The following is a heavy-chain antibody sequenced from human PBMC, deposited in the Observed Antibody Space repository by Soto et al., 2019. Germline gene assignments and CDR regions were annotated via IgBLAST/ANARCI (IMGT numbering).Heavy chain of an antibody. D-gene: IGHD3-10*01. Sequence: QVQMVESGGGVAQPGRSLRLSCAVSGFTFSAFAMYWVRQAPGKGLEWVALISYDGRSEDYAEFVRGGFTISRDNSKNTLYLDMNSLSAEDSAVYFCAKGVVREPAYFDYWGQGTLVTIST. J-gene: IGHJ4*02. CDR1: GFTFSAFA. CDR3: AKGVVREPAYFDY. V-gene: IGHV3-30*18. CDR2: ISYDGRSE.